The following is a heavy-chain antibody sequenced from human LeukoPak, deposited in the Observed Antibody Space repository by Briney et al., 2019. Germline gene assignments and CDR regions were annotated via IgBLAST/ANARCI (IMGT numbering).Heavy chain of an antibody. J-gene: IGHJ4*02. CDR3: ARGSGLYYYDSSDY. CDR2: IYYSGST. D-gene: IGHD3-22*01. Sequence: SETLSLTRTVSGGSISSYYWSWIRQPPGKGLEWIGYIYYSGSTNYNPSLKSRVTISVDTSKNQFSLKLSSVTAADTAVYYCARGSGLYYYDSSDYWGQGTLVTVSS. V-gene: IGHV4-59*01. CDR1: GGSISSYY.